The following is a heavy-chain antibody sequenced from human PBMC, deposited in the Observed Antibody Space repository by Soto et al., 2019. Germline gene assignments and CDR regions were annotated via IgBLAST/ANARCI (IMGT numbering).Heavy chain of an antibody. CDR2: MNPNSGNT. J-gene: IGHJ6*02. CDR1: GYTFTSYD. CDR3: ARWTNLELLHYYYYGMDV. Sequence: GASVKVSCKASGYTFTSYDINWVRQATGQGLEWMGWMNPNSGNTGYAQKFQGRVTMTRNTSISTAYMELSSLRSEDTAVYYCARWTNLELLHYYYYGMDVWGQGTTVTVS. D-gene: IGHD1-7*01. V-gene: IGHV1-8*01.